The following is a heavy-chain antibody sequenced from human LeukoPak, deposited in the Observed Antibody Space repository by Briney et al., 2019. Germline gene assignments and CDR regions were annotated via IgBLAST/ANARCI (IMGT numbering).Heavy chain of an antibody. CDR2: IYNSGST. CDR1: GDSISSISNF. J-gene: IGHJ6*01. D-gene: IGHD3-16*02. V-gene: IGHV4-39*07. CDR3: ASATPPRCYYYYGMEV. Sequence: SETLSLTCTVSGDSISSISNFWRWIRQPPGKGLEWIERIYNSGSTNYNPSLKSRVTISVATSNNLFSLKLSSVTAAVSAFYCCASATPPRCYYYYGMEVWGQGTTVTVSS.